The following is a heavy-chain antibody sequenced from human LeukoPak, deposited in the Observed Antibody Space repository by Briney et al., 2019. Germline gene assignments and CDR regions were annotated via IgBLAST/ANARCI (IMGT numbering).Heavy chain of an antibody. CDR3: ARQVYDILTSDI. CDR1: GYSFTNYW. CDR2: IDPSDSYT. V-gene: IGHV5-10-1*01. Sequence: GESVKISCKGSGYSFTNYWITWVRQMPGKGLEWMGRIDPSDSYTNYSPSFQGHVTMPVDKSISTAYLQRSSLRASDTAMYYCARQVYDILTSDIWGQGTMVTVS. D-gene: IGHD3-9*01. J-gene: IGHJ3*02.